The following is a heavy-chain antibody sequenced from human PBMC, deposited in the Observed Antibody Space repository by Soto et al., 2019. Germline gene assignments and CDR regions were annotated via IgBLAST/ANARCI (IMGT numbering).Heavy chain of an antibody. CDR2: FDPEDGET. V-gene: IGHV1-24*01. J-gene: IGHJ3*02. Sequence: ASVKVSCKVSGYTLTELSMRWVRQAPGKGLEWMGGFDPEDGETIYAQKFQGRVTMTEDTSTDTAYMELSSLRSEDTAVYYCATDRSYDILTGPDAFDIWGQGTMVTVSS. CDR1: GYTLTELS. D-gene: IGHD3-9*01. CDR3: ATDRSYDILTGPDAFDI.